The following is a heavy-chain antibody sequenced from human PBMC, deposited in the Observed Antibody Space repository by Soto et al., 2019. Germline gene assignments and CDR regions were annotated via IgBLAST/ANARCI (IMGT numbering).Heavy chain of an antibody. CDR1: GGSISSYY. Sequence: SETLSLTCTVSGGSISSYYWSWIRQPPGKGLEWIGYIYYSGSTNYNPSLKSRVTISVDTSKNQFSLKVNSMTAADTAVYYCARYRREAVAGYTLDKWGQGMLVTVSS. V-gene: IGHV4-59*01. CDR2: IYYSGST. D-gene: IGHD6-13*01. J-gene: IGHJ4*02. CDR3: ARYRREAVAGYTLDK.